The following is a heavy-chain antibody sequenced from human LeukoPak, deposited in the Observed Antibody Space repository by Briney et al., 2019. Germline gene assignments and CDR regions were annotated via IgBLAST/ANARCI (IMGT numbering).Heavy chain of an antibody. CDR1: GGSISSSSYY. D-gene: IGHD1-26*01. CDR2: IYYSGST. Sequence: PSETLSLTSTVSGGSISSSSYYWGWIRQPPGKGLEWIGSIYYSGSTYYNPSLKSRVTISVDTSKNQFSLKLSSVTAADTAVYYCARKEWELLSWFDPWGQGTLVTVSS. V-gene: IGHV4-39*07. J-gene: IGHJ5*02. CDR3: ARKEWELLSWFDP.